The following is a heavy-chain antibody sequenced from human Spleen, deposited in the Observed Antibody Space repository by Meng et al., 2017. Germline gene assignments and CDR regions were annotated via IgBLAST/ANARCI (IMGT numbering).Heavy chain of an antibody. CDR3: AKGDNNRWTFDY. CDR1: GFTFSGSA. Sequence: GESLKISCAATGFTFSGSAMHWVRQASGKGLEWVGRIRSKANSYATAYAVSVKGRFTISRDDSKNTAYLQMNSLKTEDTAVYYCAKGDNNRWTFDYWGQGTLVTVSS. CDR2: IRSKANSYAT. V-gene: IGHV3-73*01. J-gene: IGHJ4*02. D-gene: IGHD1/OR15-1a*01.